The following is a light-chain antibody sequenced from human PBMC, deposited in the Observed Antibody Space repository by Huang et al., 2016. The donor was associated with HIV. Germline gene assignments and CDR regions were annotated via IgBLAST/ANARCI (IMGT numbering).Light chain of an antibody. CDR1: QDISSD. J-gene: IGKJ2*01. Sequence: AIQLTQSPSSLSASVGDRVTISYRASQDISSDLAWYQKKPGKAPKLLIYDASTLQDGVPSSFSGSGSGTDFTVTISSLQPEDFATYYCQQLHTYPYTFGQGTELEIK. CDR3: QQLHTYPYT. CDR2: DAS. V-gene: IGKV1-13*02.